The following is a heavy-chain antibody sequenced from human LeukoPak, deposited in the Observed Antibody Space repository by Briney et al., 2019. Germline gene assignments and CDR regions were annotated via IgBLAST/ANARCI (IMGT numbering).Heavy chain of an antibody. CDR3: ARRGYSYGIDY. V-gene: IGHV4-59*08. CDR2: IYFSGST. Sequence: SETLSLTCTVSGGSISSYYWSWIRQPPGKGLEWIGYIYFSGSTNYNPSLKSRVTISVDTSKNQFSLKLSSVTAADAAVYYCARRGYSYGIDYWGQGTLVTVSS. CDR1: GGSISSYY. J-gene: IGHJ4*02. D-gene: IGHD5-18*01.